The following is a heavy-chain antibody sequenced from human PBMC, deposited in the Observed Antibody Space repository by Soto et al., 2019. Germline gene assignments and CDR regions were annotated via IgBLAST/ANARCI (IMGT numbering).Heavy chain of an antibody. V-gene: IGHV3-7*01. Sequence: EVQLVESGGGLVQPGGSLRLSCAASGFTFSSYWMSWVRQAPVKGLEWVGNIKQDGSEKNYVDFVKGRFTISRDKAKNSLDLQMYSLRAEDTAVYYWARIASAGRGWDVWGQGTTVVVSS. J-gene: IGHJ6*02. CDR1: GFTFSSYW. CDR2: IKQDGSEK. D-gene: IGHD6-13*01. CDR3: ARIASAGRGWDV.